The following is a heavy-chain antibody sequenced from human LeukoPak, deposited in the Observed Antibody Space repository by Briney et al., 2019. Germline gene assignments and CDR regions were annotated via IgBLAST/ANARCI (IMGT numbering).Heavy chain of an antibody. CDR2: ISSSGSTI. J-gene: IGHJ5*02. D-gene: IGHD6-19*01. Sequence: GGSLRLSCAASGFTFSDYYMSWIRQAPGKGLEWVSYISSSGSTIYYADSVKGRFTISRDNAKNPLYLQMNSLRAEDTAVYYCARSSQQWLVRYWFDPWGQGTLVTVSS. CDR3: ARSSQQWLVRYWFDP. CDR1: GFTFSDYY. V-gene: IGHV3-11*01.